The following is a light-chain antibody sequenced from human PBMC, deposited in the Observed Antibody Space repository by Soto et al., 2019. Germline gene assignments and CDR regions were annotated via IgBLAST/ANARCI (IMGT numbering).Light chain of an antibody. CDR2: DNN. Sequence: QSVLTQSPSVSAAPGQKVTISCSGSSSNIGNNYVSWYQQLPGTAPKLLMYDNNKRPSGIPDRFSGSKSGTSCTLDITGLQTGDDADYYCAAWDGSRPGEVFGGGTKLTVL. CDR1: SSNIGNNY. J-gene: IGLJ2*01. CDR3: AAWDGSRPGEV. V-gene: IGLV1-51*01.